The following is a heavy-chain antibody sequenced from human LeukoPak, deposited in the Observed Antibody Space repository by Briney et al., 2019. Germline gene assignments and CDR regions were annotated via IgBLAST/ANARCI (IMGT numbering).Heavy chain of an antibody. V-gene: IGHV1-69*13. J-gene: IGHJ5*02. Sequence: EASVKVSCKASGGTFSSYAISWVRQAPGQGLEWMGGIIPIFGTANYAQKFQGRVTITADESTSTAYTELSSLRSEDTAVYYCARGPHLDYYGSGSSYNWFDPWGQGTLVTVSS. CDR2: IIPIFGTA. CDR1: GGTFSSYA. D-gene: IGHD3-10*01. CDR3: ARGPHLDYYGSGSSYNWFDP.